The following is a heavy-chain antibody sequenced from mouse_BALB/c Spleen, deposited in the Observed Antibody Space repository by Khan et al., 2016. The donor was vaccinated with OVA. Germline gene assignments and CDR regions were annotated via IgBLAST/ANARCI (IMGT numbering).Heavy chain of an antibody. CDR3: ARKNYYGSSHYAMDY. CDR1: GYTFTSYW. CDR2: ISPGSGTP. D-gene: IGHD1-1*01. V-gene: IGHV1S41*01. Sequence: DLVKPGASVKLSCKASGYTFTSYWINWIKQRPGQGLEWIGRISPGSGTPYYNEMFKGKATLTVDTSSSTAYIQRSSLSSEDSAVYFCARKNYYGSSHYAMDYWGQGTSVTVSS. J-gene: IGHJ4*01.